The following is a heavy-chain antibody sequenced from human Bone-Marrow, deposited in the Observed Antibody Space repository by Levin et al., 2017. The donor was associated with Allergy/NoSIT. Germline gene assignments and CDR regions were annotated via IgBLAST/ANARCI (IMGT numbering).Heavy chain of an antibody. Sequence: PGGSLRLSCAASGFTVRTNYMSWVRQAPGKGLEGVSIIYSGGDTYYTDSVKGRFTISRDSSKNTLYLQMNSLRADDTAVYYCATSPTSGYWGQGTLVTVSS. CDR1: GFTVRTNY. CDR3: ATSPTSGY. J-gene: IGHJ4*02. CDR2: IYSGGDT. V-gene: IGHV3-53*01.